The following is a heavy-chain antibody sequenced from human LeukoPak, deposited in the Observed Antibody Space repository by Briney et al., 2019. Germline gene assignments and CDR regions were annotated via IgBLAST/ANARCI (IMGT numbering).Heavy chain of an antibody. CDR2: ISAYNGNT. V-gene: IGHV1-18*01. CDR1: GYTFTSYG. J-gene: IGHJ6*02. D-gene: IGHD3-10*01. CDR3: ASYGSGSYGYYGMDV. Sequence: ASVKVSCKASGYTFTSYGISWVRQAPGQGLEWMGWISAYNGNTNYAQKLQGRVTMTTDTSTSTAYIELRSLRSDDTAVYYCASYGSGSYGYYGMDVWGQGTTVTVSS.